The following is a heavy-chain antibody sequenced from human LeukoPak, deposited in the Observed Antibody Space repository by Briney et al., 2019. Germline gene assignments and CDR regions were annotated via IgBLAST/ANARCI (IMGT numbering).Heavy chain of an antibody. CDR3: XXGXXDGDA. CDR1: GYTITSFD. CDR2: IKADGSEQ. J-gene: IGHJ5*02. Sequence: SCKASGYTITSFDINWVRQAPGKGPEWVANIKADGSEQYYVDSVKGRFTISRDNARNSLYLQMNNLRAEDTAVYYCXXGXXDGDAWGQGTLVTVSS. V-gene: IGHV3-7*01. D-gene: IGHD5-24*01.